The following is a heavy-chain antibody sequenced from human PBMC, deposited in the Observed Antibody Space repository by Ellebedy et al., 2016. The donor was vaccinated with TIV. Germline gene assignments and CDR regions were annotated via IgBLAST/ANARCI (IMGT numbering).Heavy chain of an antibody. D-gene: IGHD3-10*01. CDR3: ARDLSSGGYSPDP. J-gene: IGHJ5*02. Sequence: GESLKISCAASGFSFGSYWMLWVRQPPGKGLEWVSRIKADGSGITYADSVKGRFTISRDITKNTLYLQMNSLRAEDTAVYYCARDLSSGGYSPDPWGQGTLVTVSS. V-gene: IGHV3-74*03. CDR1: GFSFGSYW. CDR2: IKADGSGI.